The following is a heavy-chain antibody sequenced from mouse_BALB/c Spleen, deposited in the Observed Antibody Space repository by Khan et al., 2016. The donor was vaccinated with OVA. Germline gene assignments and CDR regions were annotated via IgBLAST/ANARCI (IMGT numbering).Heavy chain of an antibody. CDR3: ARSSWYFDV. CDR2: IDPYYGGI. Sequence: EVQLQQSGPELEKPGASVKISCKASGYSFTGYNMNWVKQSNGKSLEWIGNIDPYYGGISYNQKFKGKATLTVDKSSSTAYMQLKSLTSEDSAVYDTARSSWYFDVWGAGTTVTVSS. CDR1: GYSFTGYN. J-gene: IGHJ1*01. V-gene: IGHV1-39*01.